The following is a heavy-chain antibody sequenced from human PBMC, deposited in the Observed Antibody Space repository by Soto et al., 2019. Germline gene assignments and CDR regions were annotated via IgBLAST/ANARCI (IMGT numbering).Heavy chain of an antibody. V-gene: IGHV3-23*01. CDR1: GFTFSSYA. D-gene: IGHD2-2*01. CDR2: ISGSGGST. Sequence: EVQLLESGGGLVQPGGSLRLSCAASGFTFSSYAMSWVRQAPGKGLQWVSAISGSGGSTYYADSVKGRFTISRDNSKNTLYLQMNSLRAEDTAVYYCAKDIGDIVVIPASISAYYALHVWGQGNTVTVSS. CDR3: AKDIGDIVVIPASISAYYALHV. J-gene: IGHJ6*02.